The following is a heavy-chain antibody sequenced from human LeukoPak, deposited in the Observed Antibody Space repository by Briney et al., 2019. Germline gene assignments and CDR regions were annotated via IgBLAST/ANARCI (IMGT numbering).Heavy chain of an antibody. D-gene: IGHD1-26*01. CDR1: GFTVSSNY. CDR2: IYSGGST. Sequence: PGGSLRLSCAASGFTVSSNYMSWVRQAPGKGLEWVSVIYSGGSTYYADSVKGRFTISRDNSKNTLYLQMNSLRAEDTAVYYCARDISSSGSYAYFDYWGQGTLVTVSS. J-gene: IGHJ4*02. CDR3: ARDISSSGSYAYFDY. V-gene: IGHV3-66*02.